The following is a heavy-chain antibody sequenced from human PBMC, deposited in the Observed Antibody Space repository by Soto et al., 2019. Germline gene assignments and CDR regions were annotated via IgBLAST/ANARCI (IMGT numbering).Heavy chain of an antibody. D-gene: IGHD2-21*02. Sequence: LEILSLTCAVSGGSISSYYWSWIRQPPGKGLEWIGYIYYRGNTNYNPSLKSRVTISLDTSKNQFSLKLSSVAAADTAVYYCARDLWGYCGTDCYPLDVWGQGTTVTVSS. CDR3: ARDLWGYCGTDCYPLDV. CDR1: GGSISSYY. J-gene: IGHJ6*02. V-gene: IGHV4-59*12. CDR2: IYYRGNT.